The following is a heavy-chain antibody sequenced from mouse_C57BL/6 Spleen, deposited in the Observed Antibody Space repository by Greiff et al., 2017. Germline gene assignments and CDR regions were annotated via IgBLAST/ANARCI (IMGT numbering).Heavy chain of an antibody. Sequence: QVQLQQPGAELVMPGASVKLSCKASGYTFTSYWMHWVKQRPGQGLEWIGEIDPSDSYTNYNQQFKGKSTLTVDKSSSTAYMQLSSLTSEDSAVYYCARREDYYGSSYGWYFDGWGTGTTVTVSS. D-gene: IGHD1-1*01. CDR1: GYTFTSYW. J-gene: IGHJ1*03. CDR2: IDPSDSYT. V-gene: IGHV1-69*01. CDR3: ARREDYYGSSYGWYFDG.